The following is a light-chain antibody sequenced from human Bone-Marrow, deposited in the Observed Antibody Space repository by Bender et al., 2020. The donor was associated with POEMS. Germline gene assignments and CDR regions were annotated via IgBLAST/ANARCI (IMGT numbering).Light chain of an antibody. Sequence: QSALTQPASVSGSPGQSITISCTATSSDVGNFYLVSWYQQYPGKAPKLMIYDVSNRPSGVSNRFSGSKSGNTASLTISGLQAEDEADYYCCSYAGITTLVFGGGTKLTVL. CDR3: CSYAGITTLV. J-gene: IGLJ2*01. V-gene: IGLV2-23*02. CDR1: SSDVGNFYL. CDR2: DVS.